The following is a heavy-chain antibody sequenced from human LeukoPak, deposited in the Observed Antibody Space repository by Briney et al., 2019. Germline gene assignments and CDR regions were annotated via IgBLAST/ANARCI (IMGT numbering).Heavy chain of an antibody. D-gene: IGHD6-13*01. CDR3: AKGETAAAGPFFDY. V-gene: IGHV3-23*01. J-gene: IGHJ4*02. CDR1: GFTFSSYA. Sequence: GGSLRLSCAASGFTFSSYAMSWVRQAPGKGLEWVSAIGGSGGNTYYADSVKGRFTVSRDNSKNTVYVQMNSLRADDTAIYYCAKGETAAAGPFFDYWGQGTLVTVSS. CDR2: IGGSGGNT.